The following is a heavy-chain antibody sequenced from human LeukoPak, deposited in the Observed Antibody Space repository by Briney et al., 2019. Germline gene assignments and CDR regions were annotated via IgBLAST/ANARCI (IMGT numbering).Heavy chain of an antibody. CDR1: GFAFGDFT. V-gene: IGHV3-49*04. J-gene: IGHJ4*02. CDR3: SVGGHFDY. D-gene: IGHD1-26*01. CDR2: IRSKAYGGTT. Sequence: GGSLRLSCTASGFAFGDFTMSWARQAPGKGLEWVGFIRSKAYGGTTEYAASVKGRFSIPRDDSKNIVYLQMNSLRTDDTAVYYCSVGGHFDYWGQGTLVTVSS.